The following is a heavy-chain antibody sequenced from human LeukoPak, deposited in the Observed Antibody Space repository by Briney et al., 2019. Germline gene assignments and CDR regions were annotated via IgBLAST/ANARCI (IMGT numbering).Heavy chain of an antibody. CDR2: IKQDGSEK. CDR1: GFTFSSYG. Sequence: GGSLRLSCAASGFTFSSYGMSWVRQAPGKGLEWVANIKQDGSEKYYVDSVKGRFTISRDNAKNSLYLQMNSLRAEDTAVYYCASDYYGSGSYYNDPNWFDPWGQGTLVTVSS. D-gene: IGHD3-10*01. CDR3: ASDYYGSGSYYNDPNWFDP. V-gene: IGHV3-7*01. J-gene: IGHJ5*02.